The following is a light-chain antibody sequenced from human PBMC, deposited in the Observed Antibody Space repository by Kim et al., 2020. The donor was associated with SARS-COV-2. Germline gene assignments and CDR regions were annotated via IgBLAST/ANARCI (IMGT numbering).Light chain of an antibody. V-gene: IGLV2-23*02. CDR2: EVT. CDR3: SSYAGSNTLI. J-gene: IGLJ2*01. Sequence: QSALTQPASVSGSPGQSITFSCTGTSSNVGTYNDVSWYQHHPGKAPKLIIYEVTKRPSGVSNRFSGSKFGYTASLTISGLQAEDEANYYCSSYAGSNTLIFGGGTKLTVL. CDR1: SSNVGTYND.